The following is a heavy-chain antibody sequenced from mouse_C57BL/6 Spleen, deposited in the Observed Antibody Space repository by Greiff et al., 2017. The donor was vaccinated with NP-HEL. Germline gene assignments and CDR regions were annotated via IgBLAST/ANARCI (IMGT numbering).Heavy chain of an antibody. J-gene: IGHJ4*01. D-gene: IGHD1-1*01. CDR2: IWRGGST. V-gene: IGHV2-5*01. Sequence: VQLQQSGPGLVQPSQSLSITCTVSGFSLTSYGVHWVRQSPGKGLEWLGVIWRGGSTDYNAAFMSRLSITKDNSKSQVFFKMNSLQADDTAIYYCAKMVTTVVGYYAMDYWGQGTSVTVSS. CDR1: GFSLTSYG. CDR3: AKMVTTVVGYYAMDY.